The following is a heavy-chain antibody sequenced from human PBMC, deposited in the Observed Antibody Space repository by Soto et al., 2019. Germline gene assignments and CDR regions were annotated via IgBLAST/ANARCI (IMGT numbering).Heavy chain of an antibody. CDR3: AKFGMATTKRSPPYYIDY. D-gene: IGHD1-1*01. CDR1: GFTFSSYS. CDR2: ISGSGGGT. Sequence: LRLSCAASGFTFSSYSMNWVRQAPGKGLEWVSSISGSGGGTYYADSVKGRFTFSRDNSKNTLYLQMNSLRAEDTAVYYCAKFGMATTKRSPPYYIDYWGQGTLVTVSS. J-gene: IGHJ4*02. V-gene: IGHV3-23*01.